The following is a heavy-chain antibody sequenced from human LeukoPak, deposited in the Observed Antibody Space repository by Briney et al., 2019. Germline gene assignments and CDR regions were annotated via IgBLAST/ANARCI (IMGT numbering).Heavy chain of an antibody. V-gene: IGHV3-21*06. CDR1: GLTFSTYT. J-gene: IGHJ4*02. D-gene: IGHD3-9*01. Sequence: GGSLRLSCAASGLTFSTYTMNWVRQAPGKGLEWVSSISSGSSYIYYADSMKGRFTVSRDNAKNSLYLQMHSLKAEDTAVYFCASHYDIDYWGQGTLVTVSS. CDR2: ISSGSSYI. CDR3: ASHYDIDY.